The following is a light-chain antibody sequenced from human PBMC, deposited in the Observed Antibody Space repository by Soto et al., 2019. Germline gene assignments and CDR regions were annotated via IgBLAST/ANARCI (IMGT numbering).Light chain of an antibody. CDR2: SNN. CDR3: AVWDDRLSGYV. J-gene: IGLJ1*01. Sequence: QSVLSQPPSASGTPGQRVTISCSGSSSDIGINFVYWYQQLPGTAPKLLIYSNNQRPSGVPDRFTGSRSGTSASLAIRGLQSEDEAEYYCAVWDDRLSGYVFGTGTKVTVL. V-gene: IGLV1-47*02. CDR1: SSDIGINF.